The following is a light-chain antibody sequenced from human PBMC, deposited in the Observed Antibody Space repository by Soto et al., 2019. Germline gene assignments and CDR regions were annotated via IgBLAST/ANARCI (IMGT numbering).Light chain of an antibody. V-gene: IGLV1-47*01. CDR1: ISNLGSNY. CDR3: SVWDDCLNDWV. J-gene: IGLJ3*02. Sequence: QSVLTQPPSASTTPGQRVTIFCSGGISNLGSNYVYWYQHLPGAALKLLIYRDDQRPSGFPDRFSGSKSGTSASLAISGLQSEDEADYYCSVWDDCLNDWVFGGGTKVTVL. CDR2: RDD.